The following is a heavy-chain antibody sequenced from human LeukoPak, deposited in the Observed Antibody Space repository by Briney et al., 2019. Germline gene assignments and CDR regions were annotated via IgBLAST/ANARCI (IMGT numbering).Heavy chain of an antibody. CDR2: IRSRGSTI. Sequence: PGGSLRLSCAASGFTFSSYAIIWVRQAPGKGLEGVSYIRSRGSTIYYADSVKGRFPISRDNAKTSVYLQMTSMRDEDTAVYYCARTYYPYGDYEGPSWFDPWGQGTLVTVSS. CDR1: GFTFSSYA. CDR3: ARTYYPYGDYEGPSWFDP. D-gene: IGHD4-17*01. V-gene: IGHV3-48*02. J-gene: IGHJ5*02.